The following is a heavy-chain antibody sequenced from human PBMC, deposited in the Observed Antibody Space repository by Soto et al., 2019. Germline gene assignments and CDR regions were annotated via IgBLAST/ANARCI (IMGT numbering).Heavy chain of an antibody. J-gene: IGHJ6*02. CDR3: ARDIVVVPAAIIYYGMDV. D-gene: IGHD2-2*01. CDR2: IKQDGSEK. V-gene: IGHV3-7*03. Sequence: EVQLVESGGGLVQPGGSLRLSCAASGFTFSSYWMSWVRQAPGKGLEWVANIKQDGSEKYYVDSVKGRFTITRDNAKNSLYLQMNSMIAEDTAVYYCARDIVVVPAAIIYYGMDVWGQGTTVTVSS. CDR1: GFTFSSYW.